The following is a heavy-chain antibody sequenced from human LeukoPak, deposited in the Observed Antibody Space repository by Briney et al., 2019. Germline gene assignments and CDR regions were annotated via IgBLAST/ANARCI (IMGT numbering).Heavy chain of an antibody. V-gene: IGHV5-51*01. Sequence: GESLKISCKASGYTFTGNWIGWVRQMPGKGLEWMGIIYPGDSDTKYNAPFQGQVTISADKSISTAYLQWGSLKASDTATYYCARPALYCSSTVCPPYMDVWGKGTTVTVSS. D-gene: IGHD2-2*01. CDR3: ARPALYCSSTVCPPYMDV. CDR1: GYTFTGNW. CDR2: IYPGDSDT. J-gene: IGHJ6*03.